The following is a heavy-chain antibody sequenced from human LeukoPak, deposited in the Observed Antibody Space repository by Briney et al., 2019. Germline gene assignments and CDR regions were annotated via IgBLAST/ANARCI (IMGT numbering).Heavy chain of an antibody. CDR1: GGSFSGYY. CDR2: INHSGST. D-gene: IGHD5-18*01. J-gene: IGHJ5*02. V-gene: IGHV4-34*01. Sequence: SETLSLTCAVYGGSFSGYYWSWIRQPPGKGLEWIGEINHSGSTNYNPSLKSRVTISVDTSKNQFSLKLSSVTAADTAVYYCAREIQPLLYRWFDPWGQGTLVTVSS. CDR3: AREIQPLLYRWFDP.